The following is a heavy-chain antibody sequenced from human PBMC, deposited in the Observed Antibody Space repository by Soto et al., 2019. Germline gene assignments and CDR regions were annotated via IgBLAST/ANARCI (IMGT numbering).Heavy chain of an antibody. CDR2: IYSGGST. CDR3: ARENYGDDYYYYGMDV. D-gene: IGHD1-7*01. J-gene: IGHJ6*02. Sequence: QPGGCLRLSCAASRFTVSSNYMSFVRQAPGKGLEWVSVIYSGGSTYYADSVKGRFTISRDNSKNTLYLQMNSLRAEDTAVYYCARENYGDDYYYYGMDVWGQGTTVIV. CDR1: RFTVSSNY. V-gene: IGHV3-53*01.